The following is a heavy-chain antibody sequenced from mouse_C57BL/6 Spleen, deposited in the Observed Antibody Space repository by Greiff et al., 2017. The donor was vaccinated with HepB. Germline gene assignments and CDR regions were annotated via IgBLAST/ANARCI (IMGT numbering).Heavy chain of an antibody. V-gene: IGHV2-5*01. CDR2: LWRGGST. D-gene: IGHD2-2*01. CDR3: AKRDGYDGGMDY. Sequence: VKLMESGPGLVQPSQSLSITCTVSGFSLTSYGVHWVRQSPGKGLGWLGVLWRGGSTDYNAAFMSRVSLTKDNSKSQVFFKMNSLQADDTAIYYCAKRDGYDGGMDYWGQGTSVTVSS. CDR1: GFSLTSYG. J-gene: IGHJ4*01.